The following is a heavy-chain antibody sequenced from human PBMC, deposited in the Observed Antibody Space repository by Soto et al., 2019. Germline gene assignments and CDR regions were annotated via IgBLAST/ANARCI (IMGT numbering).Heavy chain of an antibody. CDR3: ANRDDVEMSKTSRYYYYGIDR. J-gene: IGHJ6*02. CDR1: GGTFSSYA. CDR2: FIHIFGTT. Sequence: QVQLVQSGAEVKKPGSSVKVSCKASGGTFSSYAISWLRQAPGQGLEWMGGFIHIFGTTNYAQKFQGRLTITADESTSKAYMELISLRSEDTDVHYCANRDDVEMSKTSRYYYYGIDRWGQGTKVTVSS. V-gene: IGHV1-69*01.